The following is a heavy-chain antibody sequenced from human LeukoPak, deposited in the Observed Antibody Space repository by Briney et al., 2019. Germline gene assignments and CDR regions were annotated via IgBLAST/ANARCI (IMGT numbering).Heavy chain of an antibody. Sequence: ASVKVSCKASGGTFSSYAISWVRQAPGQGLGWMGGIIPIFGTANYAQKFQGRVTITADESTSTAYMELSSLRSEDTAVYYCARDYYDYYYYMDVWGKGTTVTVSS. J-gene: IGHJ6*03. CDR2: IIPIFGTA. V-gene: IGHV1-69*13. D-gene: IGHD3-10*01. CDR3: ARDYYDYYYYMDV. CDR1: GGTFSSYA.